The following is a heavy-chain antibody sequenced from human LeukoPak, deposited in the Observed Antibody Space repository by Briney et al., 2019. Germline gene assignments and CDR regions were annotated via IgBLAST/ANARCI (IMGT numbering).Heavy chain of an antibody. Sequence: ASMKVSCKASGYTFSDYYIHWVRQAPGQGLEWMGRISPNSGGTNYARKFQGRVTMTRDTSISTAYMELSSLRSDDTAVYYCARDLDGSSNYYYQNYWGQGTLVTVSS. J-gene: IGHJ4*02. CDR2: ISPNSGGT. V-gene: IGHV1-2*06. CDR1: GYTFSDYY. D-gene: IGHD3-22*01. CDR3: ARDLDGSSNYYYQNY.